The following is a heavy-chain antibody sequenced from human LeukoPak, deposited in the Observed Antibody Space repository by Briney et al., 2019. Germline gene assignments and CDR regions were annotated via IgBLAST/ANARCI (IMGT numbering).Heavy chain of an antibody. D-gene: IGHD6-13*01. CDR3: ARDSSSWSGGAYYGMDV. CDR2: VYYSGST. Sequence: SETLSLTCTVSGGSISSASYYWSWIRQPAGKGLEWIGRVYYSGSTYYNPSLKSRVTISVDTSKNQFSLKLSSVTAADTAVYYCARDSSSWSGGAYYGMDVWGQGTTVTVSS. J-gene: IGHJ6*02. V-gene: IGHV4-39*07. CDR1: GGSISSASYY.